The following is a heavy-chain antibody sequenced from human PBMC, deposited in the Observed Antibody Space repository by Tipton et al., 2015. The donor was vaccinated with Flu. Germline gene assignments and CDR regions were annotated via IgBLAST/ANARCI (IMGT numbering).Heavy chain of an antibody. CDR3: ASMIHGGPFDY. Sequence: SLRLSCAASGFTFSSYWMSWIRQAPGKGLEWVAHIKQDGSEKYYMDSVKGRFTISRDNAKDSLYLQMNSLRAEDTAVYYCASMIHGGPFDYWGQGTLVTVS. CDR1: GFTFSSYW. J-gene: IGHJ4*02. V-gene: IGHV3-7*01. D-gene: IGHD3-16*01. CDR2: IKQDGSEK.